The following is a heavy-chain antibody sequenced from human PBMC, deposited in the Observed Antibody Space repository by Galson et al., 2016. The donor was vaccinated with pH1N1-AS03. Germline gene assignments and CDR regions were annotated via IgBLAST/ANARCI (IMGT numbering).Heavy chain of an antibody. CDR3: AKGNYQLLNYYYYMDV. CDR1: GGSFSTYA. CDR2: IIPVFGTT. D-gene: IGHD2-2*01. V-gene: IGHV1-69*01. J-gene: IGHJ6*03. Sequence: QSGAEVKKPGESLMISCKASGGSFSTYAITWVRQAPGQGLEWMGGIIPVFGTTSFAQKFQDRVSITADESTSTAFMELSSLRYEDTAVYYCAKGNYQLLNYYYYMDVWGKGTTVTVSS.